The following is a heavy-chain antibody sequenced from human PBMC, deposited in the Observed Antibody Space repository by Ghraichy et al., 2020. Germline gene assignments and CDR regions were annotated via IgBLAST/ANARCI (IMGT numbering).Heavy chain of an antibody. Sequence: GGSLRLSCVGSGFTFSGYPMNWVRQSPGKGLEWVSYITSSSRTISYADSVKGRFTISRDNAHNSLYLQMNSLRDEDTAVYYCTRGAPTGTTAPFDSWGQGILVIVSS. D-gene: IGHD1-1*01. CDR3: TRGAPTGTTAPFDS. J-gene: IGHJ4*02. V-gene: IGHV3-48*02. CDR1: GFTFSGYP. CDR2: ITSSSRTI.